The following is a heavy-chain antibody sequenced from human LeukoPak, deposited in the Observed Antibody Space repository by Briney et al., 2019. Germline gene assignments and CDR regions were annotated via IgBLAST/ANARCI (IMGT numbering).Heavy chain of an antibody. CDR2: ISYSETT. Sequence: PSETLSLTCTVSGGSISSFYWSWIRQPPGKGLEYIGYISYSETTSYNPSLKSRVTISVDTSKNQFSLKLTSVTAADTAVYYCTRDKGLPQAFDIWGQGTMVTVSS. V-gene: IGHV4-59*01. CDR1: GGSISSFY. J-gene: IGHJ3*02. CDR3: TRDKGLPQAFDI. D-gene: IGHD5/OR15-5a*01.